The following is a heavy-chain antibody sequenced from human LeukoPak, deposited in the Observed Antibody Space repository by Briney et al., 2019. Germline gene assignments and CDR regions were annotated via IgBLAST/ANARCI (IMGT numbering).Heavy chain of an antibody. J-gene: IGHJ6*02. Sequence: GSLRLSCAASGFSFNNYAMHWVRQAPGKGLEWVANIKQDGSEKYYVDSVKGRFTISRDNAKNSLYLQMNSLRAEDTAMYYCARDKVGAYYYGMDVWGQGTTVTVSS. V-gene: IGHV3-7*01. CDR3: ARDKVGAYYYGMDV. CDR1: GFSFNNYA. CDR2: IKQDGSEK. D-gene: IGHD1-26*01.